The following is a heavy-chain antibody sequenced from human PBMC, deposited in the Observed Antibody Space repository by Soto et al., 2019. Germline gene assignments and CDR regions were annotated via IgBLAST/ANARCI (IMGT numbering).Heavy chain of an antibody. V-gene: IGHV1-69*01. CDR2: IIPIFGTA. D-gene: IGHD3-16*02. Sequence: VQLVQSGAEVKKPGSSVKVSCKASGGTFSSYAISWVRQAPGQGLEWMGGIIPIFGTANYAQKFQGRVTITADESTSTAYMELSSLRSEDTAVYYCARALITFGGVIVTYYYGMDVWGQGTTVTVSS. CDR1: GGTFSSYA. J-gene: IGHJ6*02. CDR3: ARALITFGGVIVTYYYGMDV.